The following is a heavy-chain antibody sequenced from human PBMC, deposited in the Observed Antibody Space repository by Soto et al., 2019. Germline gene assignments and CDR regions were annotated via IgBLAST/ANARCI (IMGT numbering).Heavy chain of an antibody. D-gene: IGHD3-10*01. J-gene: IGHJ4*02. Sequence: GGSLRLSCAASGFTFSNYAMHWVRQAPGKGLEWVAVISYDGRNKYYADSVKGRFTISRDNSKNTLYLQVNSLRADDTAVYYCARNGSGNYYHFDYWGQGTLVTVSS. V-gene: IGHV3-30*04. CDR3: ARNGSGNYYHFDY. CDR2: ISYDGRNK. CDR1: GFTFSNYA.